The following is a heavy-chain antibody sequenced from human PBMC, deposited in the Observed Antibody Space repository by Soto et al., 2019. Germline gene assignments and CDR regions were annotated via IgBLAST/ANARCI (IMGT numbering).Heavy chain of an antibody. CDR3: ASDYCSSTSCYSRWFDP. V-gene: IGHV1-69*02. Sequence: SVKVSCKASGGTFSSYTISWVRQAPGQGLEWMGRIIPILGIANYAQKFQGRVTITADKSTSTAYMELSSLRSEDTAVYYCASDYCSSTSCYSRWFDPWGQGTLVTVSS. CDR1: GGTFSSYT. CDR2: IIPILGIA. J-gene: IGHJ5*02. D-gene: IGHD2-2*01.